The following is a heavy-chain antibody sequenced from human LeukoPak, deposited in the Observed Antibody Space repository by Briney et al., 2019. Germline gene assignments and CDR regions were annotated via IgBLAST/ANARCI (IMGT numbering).Heavy chain of an antibody. CDR2: ISSSGSYI. J-gene: IGHJ4*02. V-gene: IGHV3-11*04. D-gene: IGHD5-18*01. CDR1: GFTFSDYY. CDR3: ATGSGVQVWSSLDY. Sequence: GGSLRLSCAASGFTFSDYYMSWIRQAPGKGLEWVSSISSSGSYIYHADSVKGQFTISRDNAKNSLHLQMNSLRAEDTAVYYCATGSGVQVWSSLDYWGQGTLVTVSS.